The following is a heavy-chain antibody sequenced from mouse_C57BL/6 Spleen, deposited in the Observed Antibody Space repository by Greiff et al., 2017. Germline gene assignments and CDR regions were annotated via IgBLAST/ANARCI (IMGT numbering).Heavy chain of an antibody. Sequence: VMLQQSGAELARPGASVKLSCKASGYTFTSYGISWVKQRTGQGLEWIGEIYPRSGNTYYNEKFKGKATLTADKSSSTAYMELRSLTSEDSAVYFCARDSSNYFDYWGQGTTLTVSS. CDR2: IYPRSGNT. V-gene: IGHV1-81*01. CDR3: ARDSSNYFDY. J-gene: IGHJ2*01. CDR1: GYTFTSYG. D-gene: IGHD3-2*01.